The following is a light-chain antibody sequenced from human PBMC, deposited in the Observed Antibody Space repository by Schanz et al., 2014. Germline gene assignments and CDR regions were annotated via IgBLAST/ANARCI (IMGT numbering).Light chain of an antibody. V-gene: IGLV2-8*01. CDR3: QSFDSGLRGVV. CDR1: SSDVGAYNY. CDR2: EVT. J-gene: IGLJ2*01. Sequence: QSALTQPPSASGSPGQSVTISCTGTSSDVGAYNYVSWYQQHPGKAPKLMIYEVTKRPSGVPDRFSGSKSGNTASLTVSGLQAEDEADYYCQSFDSGLRGVVIGGGTKLTVL.